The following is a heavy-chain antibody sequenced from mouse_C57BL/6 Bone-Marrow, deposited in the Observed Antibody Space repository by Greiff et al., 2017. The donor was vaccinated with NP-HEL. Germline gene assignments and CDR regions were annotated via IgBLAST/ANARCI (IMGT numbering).Heavy chain of an antibody. CDR1: GYAFSSSW. Sequence: VQLQQSGPELVKPGASVKISCKASGYAFSSSWMNWVKQRPGKGLEWIGRIYPGDGDTNYNGKFKGKATLTADKSSSTAYMQLSSLTSEDSAVYFCRYSSYRGYYYDYWGQSTTLTVSS. CDR3: RYSSYRGYYYDY. D-gene: IGHD2-5*01. V-gene: IGHV1-82*01. J-gene: IGHJ2*01. CDR2: IYPGDGDT.